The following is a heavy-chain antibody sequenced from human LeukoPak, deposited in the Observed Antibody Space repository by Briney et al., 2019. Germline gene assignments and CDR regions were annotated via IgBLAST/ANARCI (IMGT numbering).Heavy chain of an antibody. D-gene: IGHD5-18*01. Sequence: ASVKVSCKVSGYTLTELSMHWVRQAPGKGLEWMGGFDPEDGETIYAQKFQGRVTMTEDTSTDTAYMELSSLRSEDTAVYYCARPTRHSPWVDYWGQGTLVTVSS. V-gene: IGHV1-24*01. CDR1: GYTLTELS. CDR2: FDPEDGET. J-gene: IGHJ4*02. CDR3: ARPTRHSPWVDY.